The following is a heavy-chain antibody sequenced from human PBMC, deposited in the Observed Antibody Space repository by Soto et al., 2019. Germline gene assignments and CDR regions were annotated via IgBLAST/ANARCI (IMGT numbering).Heavy chain of an antibody. Sequence: PGGSLRLSCAASGFTFSSYAMSWVRQAPGKGLEWVSAISGGGGSTYYADSVKGRFTISRDNSKNTLYLQMNSLRAEDTAVYYCAKDYDPYYYGMDVWGQGTTVTVSS. CDR2: ISGGGGST. D-gene: IGHD3-22*01. J-gene: IGHJ6*02. CDR1: GFTFSSYA. CDR3: AKDYDPYYYGMDV. V-gene: IGHV3-23*01.